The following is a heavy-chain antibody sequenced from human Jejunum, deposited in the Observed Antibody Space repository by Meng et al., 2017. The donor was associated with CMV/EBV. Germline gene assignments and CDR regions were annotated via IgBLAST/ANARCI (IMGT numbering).Heavy chain of an antibody. J-gene: IGHJ5*02. CDR1: A. D-gene: IGHD2-2*01. Sequence: AISWVRQAPGQGLAWMGGSIPKSGTANYAQKFQGRLTIPPDESTNTAYMELSSLRSEDTATYYCARDRSCSSPSCSQVGLGWFDPWGPGTLVTVSS. V-gene: IGHV1-69*01. CDR3: ARDRSCSSPSCSQVGLGWFDP. CDR2: SIPKSGTA.